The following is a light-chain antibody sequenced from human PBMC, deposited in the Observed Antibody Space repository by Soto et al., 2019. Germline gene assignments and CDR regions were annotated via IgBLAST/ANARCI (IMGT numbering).Light chain of an antibody. J-gene: IGLJ3*02. V-gene: IGLV2-8*01. Sequence: QSALTQPPSASGSPGQSVTISCTGTSSDIGGYDYVSWYQQDPGKAPKLMIYDVSKRPSGVPDRFSGPKSGNTASLTVSGLPGEDEGDYYCSSYGGSNPVVFGGGTKVTVL. CDR2: DVS. CDR3: SSYGGSNPVV. CDR1: SSDIGGYDY.